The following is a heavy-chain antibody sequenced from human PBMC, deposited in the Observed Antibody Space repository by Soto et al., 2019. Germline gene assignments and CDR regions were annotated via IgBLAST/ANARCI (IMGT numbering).Heavy chain of an antibody. CDR1: GFTFSSYA. J-gene: IGHJ4*02. V-gene: IGHV3-23*01. Sequence: GGSLRLSCAASGFTFSSYAMSWVRQAPGKGLEWVSAISGSGGSTYYADSVKGRFTISRDNSKNTLYLQMNSLRAEDTAVYYCATPLGDFWSGYWSPVYWGQGTLVTVSS. CDR2: ISGSGGST. CDR3: ATPLGDFWSGYWSPVY. D-gene: IGHD3-3*01.